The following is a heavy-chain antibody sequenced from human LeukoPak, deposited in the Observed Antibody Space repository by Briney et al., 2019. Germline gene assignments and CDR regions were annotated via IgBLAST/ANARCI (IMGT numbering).Heavy chain of an antibody. Sequence: SETLSLTCAVYGGSFSGYCWSWIRQPPGKGLEWIGEINHSGSTNYNPSLKSRVTISVDTSKNQSSLKLSSVTAADTAVYYCAKSGSYYIRAFDIWGQGTMVTVSS. CDR3: AKSGSYYIRAFDI. J-gene: IGHJ3*02. CDR2: INHSGST. CDR1: GGSFSGYC. V-gene: IGHV4-34*01. D-gene: IGHD1-26*01.